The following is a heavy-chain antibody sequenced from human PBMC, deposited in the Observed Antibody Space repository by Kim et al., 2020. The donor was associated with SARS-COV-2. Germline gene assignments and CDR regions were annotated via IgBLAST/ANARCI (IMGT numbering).Heavy chain of an antibody. CDR2: IFHSGAA. Sequence: SETLSLTCTVSGGSINTANWCTWVRQPPGEGLEWIGVIFHSGAANYNPSLQSRVTLSLDNSKNHFSLEMTSVTAAATAVYFCTREKGRGLDIWGQGTTV. J-gene: IGHJ3*02. CDR1: GGSINTANW. V-gene: IGHV4-4*02. CDR3: TREKGRGLDI.